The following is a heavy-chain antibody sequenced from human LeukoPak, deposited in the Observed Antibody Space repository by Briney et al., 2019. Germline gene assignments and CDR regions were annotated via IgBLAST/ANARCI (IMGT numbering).Heavy chain of an antibody. Sequence: PGGSLRLSCAASGLTFSNAWMSWVRQAPGKGLEWVGRIKRKSDGGTTDYAAPVKGRFTISRDDSKNTLYLQMNSLKTEDTAVYYCTTDWTDYWGQGTLVTVSS. CDR3: TTDWTDY. J-gene: IGHJ4*02. CDR1: GLTFSNAW. V-gene: IGHV3-15*01. CDR2: IKRKSDGGTT. D-gene: IGHD1-1*01.